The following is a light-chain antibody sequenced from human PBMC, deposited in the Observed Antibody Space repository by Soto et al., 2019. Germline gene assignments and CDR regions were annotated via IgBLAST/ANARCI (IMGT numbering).Light chain of an antibody. CDR3: QHFGDSPVT. V-gene: IGKV3-20*01. CDR1: QSVSSTY. J-gene: IGKJ5*01. CDR2: GAS. Sequence: IVLTQPPGTLSLSAGERPTLSCRASQSVSSTYLAWCQQKPGQAPRLLIYGASTRATGIPDRFSGTGSGTDFTLTISRLEPEDFAVYYCQHFGDSPVTFGQGTRLEI.